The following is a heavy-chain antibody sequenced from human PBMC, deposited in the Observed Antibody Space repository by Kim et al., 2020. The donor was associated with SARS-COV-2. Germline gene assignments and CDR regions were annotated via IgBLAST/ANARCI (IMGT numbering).Heavy chain of an antibody. CDR3: ARGSARLYYYYMDV. V-gene: IGHV4-34*01. CDR2: SNHSGST. J-gene: IGHJ6*03. CDR1: GGSFSGYY. D-gene: IGHD6-25*01. Sequence: SETLSLTCAVYGGSFSGYYWSWSRQPPRKGLGWIGESNHSGSTNYNPSLKSRVTISVDTSKNQFSLTLNSVTAADTAVYYCARGSARLYYYYMDVWGKGTTVTVSS.